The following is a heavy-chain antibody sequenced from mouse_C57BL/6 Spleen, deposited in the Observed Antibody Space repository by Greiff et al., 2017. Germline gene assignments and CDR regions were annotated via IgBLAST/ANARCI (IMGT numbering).Heavy chain of an antibody. D-gene: IGHD4-1*01. J-gene: IGHJ2*01. V-gene: IGHV5-17*01. CDR3: AKSGTPYYFDY. CDR2: ISSGSSTI. Sequence: EVMLVESGGGLVKPGGSLKLSCAASGFTFSDYGMHWVRQAPEKGLEWVAYISSGSSTIYYADTVKGRFTISRDNAKNTLFLQMTSLRSEDTAMYYCAKSGTPYYFDYWGQGTTLTVSS. CDR1: GFTFSDYG.